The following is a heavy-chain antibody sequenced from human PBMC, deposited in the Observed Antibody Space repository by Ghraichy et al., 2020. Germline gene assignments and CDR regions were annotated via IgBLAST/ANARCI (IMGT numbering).Heavy chain of an antibody. CDR3: ARASTVIRFYYYAAMDV. V-gene: IGHV3-21*01. J-gene: IGHJ6*02. Sequence: GESLNISCSVSGFTLITYSMNWVRQAPGKGLEWVSSISSTSKSIYYADSLRGRFIISRDNAKNSIYLQMNSLRDEDTAVYYCARASTVIRFYYYAAMDVWGQGTTVTVSS. D-gene: IGHD4-23*01. CDR1: GFTLITYS. CDR2: ISSTSKSI.